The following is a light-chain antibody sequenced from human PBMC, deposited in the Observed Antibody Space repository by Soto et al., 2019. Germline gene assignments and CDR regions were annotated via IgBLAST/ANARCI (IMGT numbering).Light chain of an antibody. V-gene: IGKV3D-15*01. CDR1: QTLYNN. CDR3: EQYSDWQLS. J-gene: IGKJ4*01. Sequence: EIVMTQSPATLSVSPGERATLSCRASQTLYNNLAWYQQKLGQAPRLLLYGASARATDIPARFSGSGSGTEFTLTISGLQSEGFAIYYCEQYSDWQLSFGGGTKVEIK. CDR2: GAS.